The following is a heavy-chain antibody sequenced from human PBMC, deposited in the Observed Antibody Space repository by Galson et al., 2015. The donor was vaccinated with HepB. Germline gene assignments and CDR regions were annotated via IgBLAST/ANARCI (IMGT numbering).Heavy chain of an antibody. J-gene: IGHJ4*02. Sequence: SVKVSCKASGYTFTSYAITWVRRAPGLGLEWMGGIIPMFGTTNYAQKFQGRLTISADGSTSTAYMELSSLRSEDTAMYYCARVRGTGYQLPPAPFDYWGQGTLVTVSS. D-gene: IGHD2-2*01. CDR2: IIPMFGTT. CDR1: GYTFTSYA. CDR3: ARVRGTGYQLPPAPFDY. V-gene: IGHV1-69*13.